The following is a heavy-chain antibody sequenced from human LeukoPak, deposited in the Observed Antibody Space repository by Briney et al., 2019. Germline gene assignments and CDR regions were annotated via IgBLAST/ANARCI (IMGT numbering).Heavy chain of an antibody. J-gene: IGHJ4*02. CDR1: GGSISSYY. V-gene: IGHV4-4*07. CDR2: IYTRGST. CDR3: ARSRGWLDYFDY. Sequence: TSETLSLTPTVSGGSISSYYWSCIRDPAGGGLEWMGRIYTRGSTNYNPSLKCRVTISVDKSKNQFSLKLSYVTAADTAVYYCARSRGWLDYFDYWGQGTMVTVSS. D-gene: IGHD6-19*01.